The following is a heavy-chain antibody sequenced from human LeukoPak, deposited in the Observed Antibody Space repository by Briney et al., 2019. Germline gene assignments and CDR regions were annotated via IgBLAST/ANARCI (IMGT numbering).Heavy chain of an antibody. CDR1: GFTFSSYS. Sequence: GGSLRLSCAASGFTFSSYSMNWVRQAPGKGLEWVSSISSSSSYIYYADSVKGRFTISRDNAKNSLYLQMNSLRAEDTAVYYCARDRGCDFDWFDPWGQGTLVTVSS. CDR2: ISSSSSYI. J-gene: IGHJ5*02. V-gene: IGHV3-21*01. D-gene: IGHD5-12*01. CDR3: ARDRGCDFDWFDP.